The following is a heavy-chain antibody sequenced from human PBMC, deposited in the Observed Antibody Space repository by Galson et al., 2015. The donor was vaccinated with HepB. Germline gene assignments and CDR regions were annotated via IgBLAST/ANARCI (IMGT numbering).Heavy chain of an antibody. D-gene: IGHD2-15*01. CDR3: ARDFGGYCRGGSCYPDY. CDR2: ISYDGSNK. V-gene: IGHV3-30*04. J-gene: IGHJ4*02. CDR1: GFTFSSYA. Sequence: LRLSCAASGFTFSSYAMHWVRQAPGKGLEWVAVISYDGSNKYYADSVKGRFTISRDNSKNTLYLQMNSLRAEDTAVYYCARDFGGYCRGGSCYPDYWGQGTLVTVSS.